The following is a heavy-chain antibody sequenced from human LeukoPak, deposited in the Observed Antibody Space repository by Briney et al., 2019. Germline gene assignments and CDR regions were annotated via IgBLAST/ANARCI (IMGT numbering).Heavy chain of an antibody. CDR3: ARAPSEIGGYYPEYFRH. D-gene: IGHD3-22*01. Sequence: GGSLRLSCAASGFTVSSYWMHWVRQAPGKGLVWVSRIKSDGSTNYADSVKGRFTTSRNNAKNTVSLQMNSLRAEDTGVYYCARAPSEIGGYYPEYFRHWGQGTLVTVSS. J-gene: IGHJ1*01. CDR2: IKSDGST. CDR1: GFTVSSYW. V-gene: IGHV3-74*01.